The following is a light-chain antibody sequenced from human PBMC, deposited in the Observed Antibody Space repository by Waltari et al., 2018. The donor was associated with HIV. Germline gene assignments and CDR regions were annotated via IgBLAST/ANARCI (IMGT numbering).Light chain of an antibody. Sequence: EVVMTQSPVTLSMSPGDRATLSCRASQSISSALAWYQQKPGQAPRLLIFGASTRPTGIPARFSGSGSGTEFTLTISSLQSEDFAVYYCQQYDSWPLTFGGGTKVEIK. CDR1: QSISSA. CDR3: QQYDSWPLT. CDR2: GAS. V-gene: IGKV3-15*01. J-gene: IGKJ4*01.